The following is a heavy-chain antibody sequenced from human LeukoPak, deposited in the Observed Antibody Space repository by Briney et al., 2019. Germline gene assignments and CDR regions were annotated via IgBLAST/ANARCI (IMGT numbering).Heavy chain of an antibody. J-gene: IGHJ6*03. D-gene: IGHD3-10*01. V-gene: IGHV4-61*02. CDR2: IYTSGST. Sequence: SETLSLTCTVSGGSISGGSYYWSWIRQPAGKGLEWIGRIYTSGSTNYNPPLKSRVTMSVDTSKNQFSLKLSSVTAADTAVYYCARGGGNYYMDVWGNGTTVTVSS. CDR3: ARGGGNYYMDV. CDR1: GGSISGGSYY.